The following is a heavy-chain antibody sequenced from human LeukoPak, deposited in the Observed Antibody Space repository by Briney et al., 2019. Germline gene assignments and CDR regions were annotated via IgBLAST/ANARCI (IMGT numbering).Heavy chain of an antibody. Sequence: GGSLRLSCAASGFTFSSYAMSWVRQAPGKGLEWVSAISGSGGSTYYADSVKGRFTISRDNSKNTLYLQMNSLRAEDTAVYYCAKIYCGSTSCPYYYYMDVWGKGTTVTVSS. J-gene: IGHJ6*03. CDR2: ISGSGGST. D-gene: IGHD2-2*01. CDR3: AKIYCGSTSCPYYYYMDV. CDR1: GFTFSSYA. V-gene: IGHV3-23*01.